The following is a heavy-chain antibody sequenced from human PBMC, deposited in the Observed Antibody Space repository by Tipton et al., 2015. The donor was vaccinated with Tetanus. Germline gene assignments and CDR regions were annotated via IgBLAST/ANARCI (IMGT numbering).Heavy chain of an antibody. CDR2: IYPGDSDT. D-gene: IGHD2-2*01. J-gene: IGHJ4*02. Sequence: QLVQSGAEVKKPGESLKISCKGSGYSFTSYWIGWVRQMPGKGLEWMGIIYPGDSDTRYSPSFQGQVTISADKSISTAYLQWSSLKASDTAMYYCARTKGDIVVVPAAPPTYFDYWGQGTLVTVSS. CDR1: GYSFTSYW. V-gene: IGHV5-51*01. CDR3: ARTKGDIVVVPAAPPTYFDY.